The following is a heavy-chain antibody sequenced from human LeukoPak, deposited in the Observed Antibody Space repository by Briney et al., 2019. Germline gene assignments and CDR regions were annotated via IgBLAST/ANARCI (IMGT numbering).Heavy chain of an antibody. Sequence: PGGSLRLSCAASGFTFSSYSMNWVRQAPGKGLEWVSSISSSSSYIYYADSVKGRFTISRDNAKKSMYLQMNSLRAEDVAVYYCARPSNEGQWLVGQGVDYWGQGTLVTVSS. D-gene: IGHD6-19*01. CDR1: GFTFSSYS. J-gene: IGHJ4*02. CDR2: ISSSSSYI. V-gene: IGHV3-21*01. CDR3: ARPSNEGQWLVGQGVDY.